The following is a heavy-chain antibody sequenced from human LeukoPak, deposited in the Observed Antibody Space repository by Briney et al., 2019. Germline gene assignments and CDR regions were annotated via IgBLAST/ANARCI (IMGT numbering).Heavy chain of an antibody. V-gene: IGHV1-18*01. Sequence: ASVKVSCKASGYTFTSYGISWVRQAPGQGLEWMGWISAYNGNTNYAQKLQGRVTMTTDTSTSTVYMELRSLRSDDTAVYYCARDYPSSSWQFDYWGQGTQATVSS. J-gene: IGHJ4*02. D-gene: IGHD6-13*01. CDR3: ARDYPSSSWQFDY. CDR1: GYTFTSYG. CDR2: ISAYNGNT.